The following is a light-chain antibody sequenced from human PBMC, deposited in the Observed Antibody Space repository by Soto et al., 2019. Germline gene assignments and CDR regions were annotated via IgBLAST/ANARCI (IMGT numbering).Light chain of an antibody. V-gene: IGKV3-20*01. CDR3: QQYNNSPWT. CDR1: QSVSSNY. Sequence: EIVLTQSPGTLSLSPGERATLSCRASQSVSSNYLAWYQQKPGQAPRLLIYGASSRATGIPDRFSGSGSGTDFTLTISRLEPEDCAVYYCQQYNNSPWTFGQGTKVDIK. J-gene: IGKJ1*01. CDR2: GAS.